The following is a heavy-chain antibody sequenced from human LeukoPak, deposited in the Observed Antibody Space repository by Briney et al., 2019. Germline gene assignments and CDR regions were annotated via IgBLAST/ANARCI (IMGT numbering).Heavy chain of an antibody. Sequence: GASVEVSCKASGGTFSSCAISWVRQAPGQGLEWMGGIIPIFGTANYAQKFQGRVTITADKSTSTAYMELSSLRSEDTAVYYCARDSEYNWNQNDAFDIWGQGTMVTVSS. CDR3: ARDSEYNWNQNDAFDI. J-gene: IGHJ3*02. D-gene: IGHD1-20*01. V-gene: IGHV1-69*06. CDR2: IIPIFGTA. CDR1: GGTFSSCA.